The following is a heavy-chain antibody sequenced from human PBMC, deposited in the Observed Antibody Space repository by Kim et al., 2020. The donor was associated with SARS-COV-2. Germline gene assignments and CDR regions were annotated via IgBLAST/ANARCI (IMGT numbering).Heavy chain of an antibody. CDR2: ISSNGGST. J-gene: IGHJ6*02. D-gene: IGHD2-2*01. CDR1: GFTFSSYA. V-gene: IGHV3-64D*06. CDR3: VSPQNPYCSSTSCSFYYYYYGMDV. Sequence: GGSLRLSCSASGFTFSSYAMHWVRQAPGKGLEYVSAISSNGGSTYYADSVKGRFTISRDNSKNTLYLQMSSLRAEDTAVYYCVSPQNPYCSSTSCSFYYYYYGMDVWGQGTTVTVSS.